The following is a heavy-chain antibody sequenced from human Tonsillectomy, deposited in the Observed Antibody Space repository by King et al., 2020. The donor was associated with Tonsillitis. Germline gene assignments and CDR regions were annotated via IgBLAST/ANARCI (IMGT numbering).Heavy chain of an antibody. V-gene: IGHV4-39*01. Sequence: VQLQESGPGLVKPSETLSITCTVSGGSISSSSYYWGWIRQPPGKGLEWIGSIYYSGSTYYNPSLKSRVTMSVDTSNNQFSLKLSSVTAADTAVYYCARGSRLGIYYFDYWGQGTLVTVSS. J-gene: IGHJ4*02. CDR3: ARGSRLGIYYFDY. CDR1: GGSISSSSYY. CDR2: IYYSGST. D-gene: IGHD3-22*01.